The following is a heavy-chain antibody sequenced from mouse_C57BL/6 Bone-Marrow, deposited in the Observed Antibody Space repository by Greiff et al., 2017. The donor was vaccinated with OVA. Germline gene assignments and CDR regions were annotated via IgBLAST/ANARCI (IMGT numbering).Heavy chain of an antibody. Sequence: VQLQQPGAELVKPGASVKMSCKASGYTFTSYWITWVKQRPGQGLEWIGDIYPGSGSTNYNEKFKSKATLTVDTSSSTAYMQLSSLTSEDSAVYYCARRYYGSGWYFDVWGTGTTVTVSS. J-gene: IGHJ1*03. V-gene: IGHV1-55*01. CDR3: ARRYYGSGWYFDV. CDR1: GYTFTSYW. D-gene: IGHD1-1*01. CDR2: IYPGSGST.